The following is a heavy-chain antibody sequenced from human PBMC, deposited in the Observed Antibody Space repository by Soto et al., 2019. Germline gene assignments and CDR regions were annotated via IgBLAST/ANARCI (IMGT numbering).Heavy chain of an antibody. CDR1: GFTFISYA. Sequence: HPWGSLRLSCAASGFTFISYAIHFCRHAPGKGLEWVAVISYDGSNKYYADSVKGRFTISRDNSKNTLYLQMNSLRAEDTAVYYCATDMTKDYYYGMDVWGQGTTVTVSS. D-gene: IGHD3-9*01. J-gene: IGHJ6*02. CDR2: ISYDGSNK. V-gene: IGHV3-30-3*01. CDR3: ATDMTKDYYYGMDV.